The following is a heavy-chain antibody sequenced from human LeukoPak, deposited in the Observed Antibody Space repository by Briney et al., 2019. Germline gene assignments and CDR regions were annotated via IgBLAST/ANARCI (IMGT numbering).Heavy chain of an antibody. Sequence: SETLSLTCTVSGGSISSHYWSWIRQPAGKGLECIGRIQTSGSTNYNPSLKSRVTMSVDTSKNQLSLKLRSVTAADTAVYYCARETRHFGYYYYCMDVWGKGTTVTISS. D-gene: IGHD1-14*01. J-gene: IGHJ6*03. CDR2: IQTSGST. CDR3: ARETRHFGYYYYCMDV. V-gene: IGHV4-4*07. CDR1: GGSISSHY.